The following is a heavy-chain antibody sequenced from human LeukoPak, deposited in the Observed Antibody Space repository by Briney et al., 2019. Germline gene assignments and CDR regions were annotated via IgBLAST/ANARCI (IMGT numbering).Heavy chain of an antibody. CDR2: INHSGST. CDR3: ARASSYDSVTRYDPAWFGP. V-gene: IGHV4-34*01. D-gene: IGHD3-22*01. Sequence: SETLSLTCAVYGGSLSGFYWSWIRQPPGKGLEWIGEINHSGSTNYNPSLKSRVTMSMDTSKKQLSLRVTSVTAADTAVYYCARASSYDSVTRYDPAWFGPWGQGTLVTVPS. J-gene: IGHJ5*02. CDR1: GGSLSGFY.